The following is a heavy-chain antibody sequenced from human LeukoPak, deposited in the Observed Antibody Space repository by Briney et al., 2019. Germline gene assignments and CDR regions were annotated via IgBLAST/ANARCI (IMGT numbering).Heavy chain of an antibody. J-gene: IGHJ6*03. CDR1: GYTFTGYY. D-gene: IGHD6-19*01. V-gene: IGHV1-2*02. CDR3: ARDRDYSSGPLYYYYYMDD. Sequence: ASVKVSCKASGYTFTGYYTHWVRQAPGQGLEWMGWINPNSGGTNYAQKFQGRVTITRDTSISTAYMELSRLRSDDTAVYYCARDRDYSSGPLYYYYYMDDWGKGTTVTISS. CDR2: INPNSGGT.